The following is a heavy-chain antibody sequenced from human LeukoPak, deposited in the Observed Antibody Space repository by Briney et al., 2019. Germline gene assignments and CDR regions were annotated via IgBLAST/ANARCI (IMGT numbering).Heavy chain of an antibody. J-gene: IGHJ4*02. D-gene: IGHD6-13*01. V-gene: IGHV3-33*01. CDR3: ARDLGSSWNYYFDY. CDR2: IWYDGSNK. Sequence: GRSLRLSCAASGFTFSSYGMHWVRQAPGKGLEWVAVIWYDGSNKYYADSVKGRFTISRDSSKNTLYLQMNSLRAEDTAVYYCARDLGSSWNYYFDYWGQGTLVTVSS. CDR1: GFTFSSYG.